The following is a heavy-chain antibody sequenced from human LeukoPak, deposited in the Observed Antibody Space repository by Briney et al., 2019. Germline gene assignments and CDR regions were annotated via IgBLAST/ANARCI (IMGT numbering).Heavy chain of an antibody. J-gene: IGHJ4*02. CDR1: GFTFDDYA. V-gene: IGHV3-9*01. CDR3: AKDKAQWELRYFDH. CDR2: ISWNSGSM. Sequence: AGGSLRLSCTASGFTFDDYAMHWVRQAPGKGLEWVSGISWNSGSMDYAGSVKGRFAISRDNAKNSLYLQMNSLRAEDTAFYYCAKDKAQWELRYFDHWGQGTLVTVSS. D-gene: IGHD1-26*01.